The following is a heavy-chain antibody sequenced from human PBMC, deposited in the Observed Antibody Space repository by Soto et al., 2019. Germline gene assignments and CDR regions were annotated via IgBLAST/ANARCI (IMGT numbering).Heavy chain of an antibody. J-gene: IGHJ3*02. CDR3: ARQRNLWFGPIDI. V-gene: IGHV5-51*01. D-gene: IGHD3-10*01. Sequence: PGESLKISCKGSGYGFTSYWIGWVRQMPGKGLEWMGIIYPGDSDTRYSPSFQGQVTISADKSNSTAYLQWSSLKASDTAMYYCARQRNLWFGPIDIWGQGTMVTVSS. CDR2: IYPGDSDT. CDR1: GYGFTSYW.